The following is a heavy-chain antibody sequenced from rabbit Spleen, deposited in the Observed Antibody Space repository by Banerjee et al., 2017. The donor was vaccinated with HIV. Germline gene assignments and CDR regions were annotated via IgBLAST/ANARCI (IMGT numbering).Heavy chain of an antibody. CDR2: IYPVFGIT. CDR3: ARNANGGWDL. CDR1: GFSFSSGYD. Sequence: QEQLVESGGGLVKPGASLTLTCTASGFSFSSGYDMSWVRQAPGKGLEWIGDIYPVFGITNYANGVKGRFTISSDNAQNTVDLQMNSLTPADTATYFCARNANGGWDLWGPGTLVTVS. J-gene: IGHJ4*01. D-gene: IGHD4-1*01. V-gene: IGHV1S43*01.